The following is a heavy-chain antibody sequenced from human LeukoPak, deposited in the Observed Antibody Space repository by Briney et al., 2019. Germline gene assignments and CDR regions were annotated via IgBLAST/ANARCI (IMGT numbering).Heavy chain of an antibody. CDR1: GGSIGSSNW. CDR2: IYHSGST. D-gene: IGHD5-18*01. J-gene: IGHJ4*02. Sequence: SGTLSLTCAVSGGSIGSSNWWTWVRQPPGTGLEWIGEIYHSGSTNYNPSLKSRVTISVDKSKSQFSLKLSSVTAADTAVYYCARDYQGGYGDKTVDYWGQGTLVTVSS. V-gene: IGHV4-4*02. CDR3: ARDYQGGYGDKTVDY.